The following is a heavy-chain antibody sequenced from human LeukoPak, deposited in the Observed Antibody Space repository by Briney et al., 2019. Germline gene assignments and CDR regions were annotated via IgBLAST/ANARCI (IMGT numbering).Heavy chain of an antibody. CDR3: TGCGRIRCSLDSIDF. J-gene: IGHJ4*02. V-gene: IGHV3-23*01. Sequence: GGSLRLSCAASGFTFSSYAMSWVRQAPGKGLEWVSALSDSGGSTYYADSVKGRFTISRDNSKNTLYLQMNSLRAEDTAVYYCTGCGRIRCSLDSIDFWGQGTLVTVSS. CDR2: LSDSGGST. D-gene: IGHD1-26*01. CDR1: GFTFSSYA.